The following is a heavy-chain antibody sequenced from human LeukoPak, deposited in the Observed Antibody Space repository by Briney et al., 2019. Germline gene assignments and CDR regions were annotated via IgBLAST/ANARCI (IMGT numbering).Heavy chain of an antibody. Sequence: GGSLRLSCAASGFTFSSYGMHWVRQAPGKGLEWVAFIRYDGSNNYYADSVKGRFTISRDNSKNTLYLQMNSLRAEDTAVYYCAKDGPSYSSSWYYHMGPYYFDYWGQGTLVTVSS. CDR1: GFTFSSYG. D-gene: IGHD6-13*01. CDR3: AKDGPSYSSSWYYHMGPYYFDY. V-gene: IGHV3-30*02. CDR2: IRYDGSNN. J-gene: IGHJ4*02.